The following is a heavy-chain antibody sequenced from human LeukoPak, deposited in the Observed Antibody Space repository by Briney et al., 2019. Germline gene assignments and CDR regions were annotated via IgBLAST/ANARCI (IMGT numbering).Heavy chain of an antibody. CDR3: ARTRLRGDPFDD. CDR1: GDSMSSGGYY. J-gene: IGHJ4*02. V-gene: IGHV4-31*03. Sequence: PSETLSLTCTVSGDSMSSGGYYWSWIRQHPGKGLEWIGYIFSTGNTYYNPSLKSRLTISVDTSKSRFSLQLSFVTAADTAVYYCARTRLRGDPFDDWGQGTLVTVSS. D-gene: IGHD2-21*02. CDR2: IFSTGNT.